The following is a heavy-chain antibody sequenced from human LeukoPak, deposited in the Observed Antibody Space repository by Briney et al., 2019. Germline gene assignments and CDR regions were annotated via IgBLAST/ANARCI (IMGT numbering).Heavy chain of an antibody. CDR3: ASPDYYDSSGYPLDY. D-gene: IGHD3-22*01. V-gene: IGHV1-69*13. Sequence: SVKVSCKASGYTFTSYGISWVRQAPGQGLEWMGGIIPIFGTANYAQKFQGRVTITADESTSTAYMELSSLRSEDTAVYYCASPDYYDSSGYPLDYWGQGTLVTVSS. CDR1: GYTFTSYG. J-gene: IGHJ4*02. CDR2: IIPIFGTA.